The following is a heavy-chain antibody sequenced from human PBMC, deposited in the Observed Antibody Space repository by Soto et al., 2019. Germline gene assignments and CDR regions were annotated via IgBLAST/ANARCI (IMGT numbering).Heavy chain of an antibody. CDR3: ARDREWELSSFDY. CDR1: GFTFGSYG. V-gene: IGHV3-33*01. J-gene: IGHJ4*02. Sequence: QVQLVESGGGVVQAGRSLRLSCAASGFTFGSYGMHWVRQAPGKGLEWVAVIWYDGSNKYYADSVKGRFTISRDNSKNTLYLQMNSLRAEDTAVYYCARDREWELSSFDYWGQGTLVTVSS. CDR2: IWYDGSNK. D-gene: IGHD1-26*01.